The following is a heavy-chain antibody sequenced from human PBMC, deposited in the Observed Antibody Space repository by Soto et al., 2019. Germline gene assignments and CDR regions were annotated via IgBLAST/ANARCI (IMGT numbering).Heavy chain of an antibody. CDR1: GYMFTNYG. D-gene: IGHD5-18*01. Sequence: ASVKVSCKASGYMFTNYGITWVRQARGQGLEWLGWISAYNGQAKYVEKFQGRLVMTTDTSTNTAYMELGSLTSDDTAVYYCARVDTTAFANYSWLDFWGQGTMVTVYS. J-gene: IGHJ5*01. CDR3: ARVDTTAFANYSWLDF. V-gene: IGHV1-18*01. CDR2: ISAYNGQA.